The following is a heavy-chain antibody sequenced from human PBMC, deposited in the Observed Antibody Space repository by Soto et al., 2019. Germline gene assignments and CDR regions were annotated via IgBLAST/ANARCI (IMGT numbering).Heavy chain of an antibody. V-gene: IGHV1-2*02. J-gene: IGHJ4*02. CDR2: INPNSGGT. CDR3: ARSGRIHMVRDWDPKTATFDY. Sequence: GASVKVSCKASGYTFTGYYMHWVRQAPGQGLEWMGWINPNSGGTNYAQKFQGRVTMTRDTSISTAYMELSRLRSDDTAVYYCARSGRIHMVRDWDPKTATFDYWGQGTLVTVSS. CDR1: GYTFTGYY. D-gene: IGHD3-10*01.